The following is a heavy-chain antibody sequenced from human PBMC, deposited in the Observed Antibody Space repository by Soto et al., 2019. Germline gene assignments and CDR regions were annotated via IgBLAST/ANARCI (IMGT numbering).Heavy chain of an antibody. Sequence: GGSLRLSCAASGFIFDNYGMHWVRQAPGKGLEWVAVISSDGSKKYYTDSVKGRFTVSRDNPENTMYLQMNSLRGEDTAVYYCARDRIVEATLADYWGQGTLVTVSS. CDR3: ARDRIVEATLADY. CDR2: ISSDGSKK. CDR1: GFIFDNYG. D-gene: IGHD1-26*01. J-gene: IGHJ4*02. V-gene: IGHV3-30*03.